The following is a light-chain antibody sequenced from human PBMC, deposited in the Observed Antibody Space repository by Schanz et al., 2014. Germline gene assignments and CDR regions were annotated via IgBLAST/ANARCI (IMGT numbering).Light chain of an antibody. J-gene: IGLJ3*02. CDR3: SSFTSTNTWV. Sequence: QSALTQPPSASGSPGQSVTISCTGTSSDVGGYNFVSWYQQIPGKAPKLMIYKVTQRPSGVPDRFSGSKSGNTASLTVSGLQAEDESDYYCSSFTSTNTWVFGGGTKLTVL. CDR1: SSDVGGYNF. CDR2: KVT. V-gene: IGLV2-8*01.